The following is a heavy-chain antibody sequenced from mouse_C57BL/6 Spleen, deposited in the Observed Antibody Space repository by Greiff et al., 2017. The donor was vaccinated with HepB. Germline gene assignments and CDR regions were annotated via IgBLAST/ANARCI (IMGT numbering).Heavy chain of an antibody. Sequence: QVQLQQPGAELVKPGASVKLSCKASGYTFTSYWMHWVKQRPGQGLEWIGMIHPNSGSTNYNEKFKSKATLTVDKSSSTAYMQLSSLTSEDSAVYYCARGTTVVAGGAMDYWGQGTSVTVSS. D-gene: IGHD1-1*01. J-gene: IGHJ4*01. CDR1: GYTFTSYW. CDR3: ARGTTVVAGGAMDY. V-gene: IGHV1-64*01. CDR2: IHPNSGST.